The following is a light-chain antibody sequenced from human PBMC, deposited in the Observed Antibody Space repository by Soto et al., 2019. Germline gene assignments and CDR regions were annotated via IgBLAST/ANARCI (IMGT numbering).Light chain of an antibody. V-gene: IGLV2-14*02. J-gene: IGLJ1*01. CDR3: SSYTSSSTLV. CDR1: SSDVGSYNL. CDR2: EGS. Sequence: QPVLTQPASVSGSPGQSITISCTGTSSDVGSYNLVSWYQQHPGKAPKLIIYEGSKRPSGVSNRFSGSKSGNTASLTISGLQAEDEADYYCSSYTSSSTLVFGTGTKVTVL.